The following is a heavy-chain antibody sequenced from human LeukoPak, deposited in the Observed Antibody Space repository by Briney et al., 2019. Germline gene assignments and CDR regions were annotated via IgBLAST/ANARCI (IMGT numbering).Heavy chain of an antibody. J-gene: IGHJ4*02. V-gene: IGHV4-59*01. CDR3: GRAGWEGGLDY. Sequence: SSETLSLTCTVSGGSISSYYWSWIRQPPGKGLEWIGYIYYSGSTNYNPSLKSRVTISVDTSKNQFSLKLSSVTAADTAVYYCGRAGWEGGLDYWGQGTLVTVSS. D-gene: IGHD1-26*01. CDR1: GGSISSYY. CDR2: IYYSGST.